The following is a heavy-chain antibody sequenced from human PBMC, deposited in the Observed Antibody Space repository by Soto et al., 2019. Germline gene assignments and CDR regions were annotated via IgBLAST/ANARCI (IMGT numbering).Heavy chain of an antibody. D-gene: IGHD6-13*01. CDR3: ASRDISSENFYYGMDV. J-gene: IGHJ6*02. CDR2: IDPSDSYT. V-gene: IGHV5-10-1*01. CDR1: GYSFSSYW. Sequence: GESLKISCKGSGYSFSSYWFTWVRQMPGKGLEWMGRIDPSDSYTDYSSSFQGHVTISADKSISTAYLQWSSLKASDTAMYYCASRDISSENFYYGMDVWGQGTTVTVSS.